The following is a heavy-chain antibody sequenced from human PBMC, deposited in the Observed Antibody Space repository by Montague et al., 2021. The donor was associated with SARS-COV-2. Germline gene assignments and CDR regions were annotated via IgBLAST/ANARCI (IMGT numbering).Heavy chain of an antibody. J-gene: IGHJ5*02. D-gene: IGHD6-13*01. CDR3: ARILVAAAGSPCDH. CDR2: IDWDDDK. V-gene: IGHV2-70*11. CDR1: GFSLSTSGMC. Sequence: PALVKPTQTLTLTCTFSGFSLSTSGMCVSWVRQPPGKALEWLARIDWDDDKYYSTSLKTRLTISKDTSKNQVVLTMTNMDPVDTATYYCARILVAAAGSPCDHWGQGTLVTVSS.